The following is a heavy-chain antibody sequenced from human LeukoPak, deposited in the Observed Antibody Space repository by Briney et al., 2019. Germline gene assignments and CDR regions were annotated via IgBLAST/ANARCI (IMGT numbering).Heavy chain of an antibody. D-gene: IGHD1-26*01. J-gene: IGHJ5*02. Sequence: SETLSLTCTVSGASVSGASYWSWIRQPPGKGVEWIAHIYNGVNTNYNPSLKSRVTISVDTSKDQFSLRLNSVTAADTAVYYCARSRAFNSGAFDPWGQGSLVTVSS. CDR2: IYNGVNT. CDR1: GASVSGASY. V-gene: IGHV4-61*01. CDR3: ARSRAFNSGAFDP.